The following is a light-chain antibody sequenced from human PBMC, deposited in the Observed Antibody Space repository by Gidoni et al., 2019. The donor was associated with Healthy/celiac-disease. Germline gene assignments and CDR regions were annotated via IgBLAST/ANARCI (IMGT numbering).Light chain of an antibody. CDR1: QDISNY. CDR2: DAS. CDR3: QQYDNLPFT. J-gene: IGKJ3*01. V-gene: IGKV1-33*01. Sequence: IQMTPSPSSLSASVGDRVTITCQASQDISNYLNWYQQKPGKAPKLLIYDASNLETGAPSRFSGSGSGTDFTFTISSLQPEDIATYYCQQYDNLPFTFGPGTKVDIK.